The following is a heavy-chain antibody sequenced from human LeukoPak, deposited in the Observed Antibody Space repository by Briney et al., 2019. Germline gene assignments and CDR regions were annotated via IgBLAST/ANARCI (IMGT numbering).Heavy chain of an antibody. CDR3: ARDASSGPYFFYGMDF. CDR1: GFIFSDYA. CDR2: ISYDENKK. J-gene: IGHJ6*02. D-gene: IGHD3-10*01. Sequence: PGGSLRLSCAASGFIFSDYAIHWVRQTPGKGLEWVAVISYDENKKYYADSVKGRLTISRDNSKTTLYLQMNNLRAEDTAVYFCARDASSGPYFFYGMDFWGQGTTVTVSS. V-gene: IGHV3-30-3*01.